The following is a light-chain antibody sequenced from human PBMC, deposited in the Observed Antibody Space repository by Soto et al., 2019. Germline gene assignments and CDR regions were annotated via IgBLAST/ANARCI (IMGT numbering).Light chain of an antibody. J-gene: IGKJ2*02. CDR2: LAS. CDR3: QQYGSSPGT. CDR1: QTVSSSY. Sequence: EIVLTQSPGTLSLSPGVRATLSCRASQTVSSSYLAWYQQKPGQAPRLLIYLASSRATGIPDRFSGSGSGTDFTLTISRLEPEDAAVYYCQQYGSSPGTFGQGTKLEIK. V-gene: IGKV3-20*01.